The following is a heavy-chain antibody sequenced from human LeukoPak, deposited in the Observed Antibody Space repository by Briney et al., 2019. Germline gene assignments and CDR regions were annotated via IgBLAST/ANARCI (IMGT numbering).Heavy chain of an antibody. Sequence: GGSLRLSCTASGFAFGTYWMTWVRQAPGKGLEWVANIDQEGGEKYYVASVKGRFTISRDNAENSLYLQMNSLRAEDTAVYYCASRIRESTTFHFYYYMDVWGKGTTVTVSS. V-gene: IGHV3-7*01. CDR3: ASRIRESTTFHFYYYMDV. J-gene: IGHJ6*03. CDR2: IDQEGGEK. CDR1: GFAFGTYW. D-gene: IGHD3-16*01.